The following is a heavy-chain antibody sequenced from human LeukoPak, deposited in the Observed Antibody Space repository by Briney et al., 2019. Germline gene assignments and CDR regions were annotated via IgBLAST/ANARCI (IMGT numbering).Heavy chain of an antibody. J-gene: IGHJ4*02. CDR3: ARDAGSRSYFDY. D-gene: IGHD3-10*01. V-gene: IGHV3-30*04. CDR2: ISYDGSNK. Sequence: PGGSLRLSCAASGFTFSSYAMHWVRQAPGKGLEWVAVISYDGSNKYYADSVKGRFTISRDNSKNTLYLQMNSLRADDTAVYYCARDAGSRSYFDYWGQGTLVTVSS. CDR1: GFTFSSYA.